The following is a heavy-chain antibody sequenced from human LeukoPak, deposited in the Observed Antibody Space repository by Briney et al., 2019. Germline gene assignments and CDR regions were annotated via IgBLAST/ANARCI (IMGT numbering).Heavy chain of an antibody. V-gene: IGHV3-9*01. CDR3: AKDSGWFGDTLTFFSY. J-gene: IGHJ4*02. CDR2: ISLNSDTI. Sequence: WIRQAPGKGLEWVSGISLNSDTIVYADSVKGRFTISRDNAKHSLYLQMNSLRAEDTALYYCAKDSGWFGDTLTFFSYWGQGTLVTVSS. D-gene: IGHD3-10*01.